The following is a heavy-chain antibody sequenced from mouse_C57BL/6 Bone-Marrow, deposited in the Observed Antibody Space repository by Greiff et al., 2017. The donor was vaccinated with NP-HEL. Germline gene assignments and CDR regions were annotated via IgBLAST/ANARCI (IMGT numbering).Heavy chain of an antibody. J-gene: IGHJ2*01. V-gene: IGHV5-4*01. D-gene: IGHD1-1*01. CDR1: GFTFSSYA. Sequence: EVQVVESGGDLVKPGGSLKLSCAASGFTFSSYAMSWVRQTPEKRLEWVATISDGGSYTYYPDNVKGRFTISRDNAKNNLYLQMSHLKSEDTAMYYCARAYYPSYWGQGTTLTVSS. CDR2: ISDGGSYT. CDR3: ARAYYPSY.